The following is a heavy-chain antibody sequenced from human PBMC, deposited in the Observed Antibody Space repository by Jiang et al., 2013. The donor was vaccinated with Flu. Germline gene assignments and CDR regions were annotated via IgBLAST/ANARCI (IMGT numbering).Heavy chain of an antibody. D-gene: IGHD3-9*01. V-gene: IGHV3-48*03. J-gene: IGHJ3*02. CDR3: ARVTYYDILTGYYNGDAFDI. CDR2: ISSSGSTI. Sequence: PGKGLEWVSYISSSGSTIYYADSVKGRFTISRDNAKNSLYLQMNSLRAEDTAVYYCARVTYYDILTGYYNGDAFDIWGQGTMVTVSS.